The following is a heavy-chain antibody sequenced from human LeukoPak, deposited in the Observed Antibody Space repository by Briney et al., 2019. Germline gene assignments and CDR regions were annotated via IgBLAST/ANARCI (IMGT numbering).Heavy chain of an antibody. D-gene: IGHD3-10*01. CDR2: IYHSGST. Sequence: SETLSLTCTVSGGSISSGGYYWSWIRQPPGKGLEWIGYIYHSGSTYYNPSLKSRVTISVDRSKNQFSLKLSSVTAADTAVYYCARDIPKGSGSYNAFDIWGQGTMVTVSS. J-gene: IGHJ3*02. V-gene: IGHV4-30-2*01. CDR3: ARDIPKGSGSYNAFDI. CDR1: GGSISSGGYY.